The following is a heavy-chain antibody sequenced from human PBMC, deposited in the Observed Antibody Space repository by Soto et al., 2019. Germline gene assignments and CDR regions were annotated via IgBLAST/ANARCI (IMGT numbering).Heavy chain of an antibody. V-gene: IGHV2-5*02. D-gene: IGHD3-22*01. J-gene: IGHJ4*02. CDR3: AHFDSSGYFNPYFDY. CDR1: GFSLSTSGVG. CDR2: IYWDDDK. Sequence: SGPTLVNPTQTLTLTCTFSGFSLSTSGVGVGWIRRPPGKALEWLALIYWDDDKRYSPSLKSRLTITKDTSKNQVVLTMTNMDPVDTGTYYCAHFDSSGYFNPYFDYWGQGTLVTVSS.